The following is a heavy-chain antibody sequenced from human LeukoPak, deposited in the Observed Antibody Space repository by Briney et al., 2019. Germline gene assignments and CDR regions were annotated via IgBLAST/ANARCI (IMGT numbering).Heavy chain of an antibody. CDR3: ASGGYEEYFQH. CDR1: GGSISSYY. Sequence: SETLSLTCTVSGGSISSYYWSWIRQPPGKGLEWIGYIYCSGSTNYNPSLKSRVTISVDTSKNQFSLKLSSVTAADTAVYYCASGGYEEYFQHWGQGTLVTVSS. CDR2: IYCSGST. V-gene: IGHV4-59*01. J-gene: IGHJ1*01. D-gene: IGHD5-12*01.